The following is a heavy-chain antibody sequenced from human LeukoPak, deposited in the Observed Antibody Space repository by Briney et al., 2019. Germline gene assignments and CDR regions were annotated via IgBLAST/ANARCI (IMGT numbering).Heavy chain of an antibody. D-gene: IGHD6-19*01. CDR2: ISYDGSNE. V-gene: IGHV3-30*03. CDR1: GLTFSSCW. J-gene: IGHJ3*02. Sequence: GGSLRLSCAASGLTFSSCWMSRVRQAPGKGLEWVAVISYDGSNEYYADSVKGRFTISRDNSKNTLYLQMNSLRAEDTAVYYCARVSYSSGWESFGAFDIWGQGTMVTVSS. CDR3: ARVSYSSGWESFGAFDI.